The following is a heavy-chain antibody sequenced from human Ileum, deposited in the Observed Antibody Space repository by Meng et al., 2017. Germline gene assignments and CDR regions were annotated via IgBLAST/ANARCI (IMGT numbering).Heavy chain of an antibody. CDR2: ISASGDST. V-gene: IGHV3-23*01. CDR3: AFDF. CDR1: GFPFSFYA. Sequence: VQLLRAGGGFGESGWSLRLSCAASGFPFSFYAMGGVRQAPGQGLEVVSAISASGDSTYYADSVKGRFTVSRDNSKYTLYLQMESLRAEDTAMYYCAFDFWGQGTLVTVSS. J-gene: IGHJ4*02.